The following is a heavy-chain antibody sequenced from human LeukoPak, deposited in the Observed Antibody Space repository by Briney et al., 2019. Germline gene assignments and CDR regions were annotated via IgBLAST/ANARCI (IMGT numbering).Heavy chain of an antibody. CDR3: AKGGYYYDSSGYDY. CDR1: GFTFSSYA. D-gene: IGHD3-22*01. CDR2: ISGSGGST. Sequence: GGSLRLSCAASGFTFSSYAMSWVRRAPGKGLEWVSAISGSGGSTYYADSVKGRFTISRDNSKNTLYLQMNSLRAEDTAVYYCAKGGYYYDSSGYDYWGQGTLVTVSS. V-gene: IGHV3-23*01. J-gene: IGHJ4*02.